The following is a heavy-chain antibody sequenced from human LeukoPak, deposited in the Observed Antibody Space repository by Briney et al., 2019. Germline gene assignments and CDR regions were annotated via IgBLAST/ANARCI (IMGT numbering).Heavy chain of an antibody. CDR2: ISSSGSTI. J-gene: IGHJ4*02. D-gene: IGHD2-21*01. Sequence: GGSLRLSCAASGFTFSSYEMNWVRQAPGKGLEWVSYISSSGSTIYYADSVKGRFTISRDNAKNSLYLQMNSLRAEDTAVYYCARRGYSTFDYWGQGTLVTVSS. CDR1: GFTFSSYE. CDR3: ARRGYSTFDY. V-gene: IGHV3-48*03.